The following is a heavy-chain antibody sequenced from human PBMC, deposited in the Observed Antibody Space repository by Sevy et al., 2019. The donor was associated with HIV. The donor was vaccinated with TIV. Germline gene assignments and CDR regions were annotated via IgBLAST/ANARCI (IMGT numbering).Heavy chain of an antibody. V-gene: IGHV4-38-2*02. CDR2: IYHSGST. Sequence: SETLSLTCAVSGYSISSGYYWGWIRQPPGKGLKWIGSIYHSGSTYYNPSLKSRVTISVDTSKNQFSLKLSSVTAADTAVYYCARDSGITMIVVVITPDPYFDYWGQGTLVTVSS. D-gene: IGHD3-22*01. J-gene: IGHJ4*02. CDR1: GYSISSGYY. CDR3: ARDSGITMIVVVITPDPYFDY.